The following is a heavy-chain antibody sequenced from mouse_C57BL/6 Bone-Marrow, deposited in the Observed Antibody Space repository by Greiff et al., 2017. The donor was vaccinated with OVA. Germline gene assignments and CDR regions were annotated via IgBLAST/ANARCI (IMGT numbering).Heavy chain of an antibody. D-gene: IGHD2-4*01. CDR3: ARPYDYRAMDY. V-gene: IGHV1-80*01. CDR2: IYPGDGDT. Sequence: QVQLQQSGAELVKPGASVKISCKASGYAFSSYWMNWVKQRPGKGLEWIGQIYPGDGDTNYNGKFKGKATLTADKSSSTAYMQLSSLTSEDSAGYFCARPYDYRAMDYWGQGTSVTVSS. J-gene: IGHJ4*01. CDR1: GYAFSSYW.